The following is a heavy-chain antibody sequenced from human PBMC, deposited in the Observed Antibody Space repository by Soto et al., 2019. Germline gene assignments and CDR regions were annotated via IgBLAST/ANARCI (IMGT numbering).Heavy chain of an antibody. J-gene: IGHJ4*02. CDR1: GYTFIDSY. CDR2: VNPYGGTT. V-gene: IGHV1-2*02. D-gene: IGHD5-12*01. Sequence: ASVKVSCKASGYTFIDSYIHWVRQAPGQGFELMGWVNPYGGTTHSAQKFEGRVTMTRDTSISTAYMELTGLKYDDTAVYYCARDLGGYDLYGPDSWGQGTLVTVSS. CDR3: ARDLGGYDLYGPDS.